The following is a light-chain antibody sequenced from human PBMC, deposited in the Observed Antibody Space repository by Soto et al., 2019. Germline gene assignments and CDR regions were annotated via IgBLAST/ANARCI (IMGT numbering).Light chain of an antibody. J-gene: IGKJ1*01. CDR3: HQRQSWPRT. V-gene: IGKV3-15*01. Sequence: EIVMTQSPATLSVSPGERATVSCRASQSVSSNLAWYQQKPGQAPRLLIYGASTRATGIPARFSASGSGTDFTLTISDVQPEDFALYYCHQRQSWPRTFGQGTKV. CDR2: GAS. CDR1: QSVSSN.